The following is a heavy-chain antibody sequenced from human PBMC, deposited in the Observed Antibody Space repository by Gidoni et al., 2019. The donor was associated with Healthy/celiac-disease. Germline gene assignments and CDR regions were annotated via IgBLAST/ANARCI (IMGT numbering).Heavy chain of an antibody. J-gene: IGHJ4*02. V-gene: IGHV3-33*01. Sequence: QVQLVESGGGVVQPGRSLRLSCAASGFTFSSYGMHWVRQAPGKGLEWVAVIWYDGSNKYYADSVKGRFTISRDNSKNTLYLQMNSLRAEDTAVYYCARDLGANCGGDCYPFDYWGQGTLVTVSS. CDR3: ARDLGANCGGDCYPFDY. CDR1: GFTFSSYG. CDR2: IWYDGSNK. D-gene: IGHD2-21*02.